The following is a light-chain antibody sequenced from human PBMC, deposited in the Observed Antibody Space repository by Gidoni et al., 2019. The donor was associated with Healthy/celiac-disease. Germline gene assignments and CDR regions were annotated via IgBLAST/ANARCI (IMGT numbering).Light chain of an antibody. CDR2: DVS. CDR3: SSYTSSSTLV. CDR1: SSDVGGYNY. Sequence: QSALTQPASVSGSPVQSITISCTGTSSDVGGYNYVPWYQQHPGKAPKLIIYDVSNRPSGVSNRFSGSKSGNTASLTISGLQAEDEADYYCSSYTSSSTLVFGTGTKVTVL. V-gene: IGLV2-14*03. J-gene: IGLJ1*01.